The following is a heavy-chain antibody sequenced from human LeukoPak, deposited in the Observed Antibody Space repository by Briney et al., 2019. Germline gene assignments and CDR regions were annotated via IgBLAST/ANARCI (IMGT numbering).Heavy chain of an antibody. Sequence: GGSLRLSRAASGFTFSSYSMNWVRQAPGKGLEWVSSISSSSSYIYYADSVKGRFTISRDNAKNSLYLQMNSLRAEDTAVYYCARSISYGDYGGYWGQGTLVTVSS. V-gene: IGHV3-21*01. CDR1: GFTFSSYS. J-gene: IGHJ4*02. CDR3: ARSISYGDYGGY. D-gene: IGHD4-17*01. CDR2: ISSSSSYI.